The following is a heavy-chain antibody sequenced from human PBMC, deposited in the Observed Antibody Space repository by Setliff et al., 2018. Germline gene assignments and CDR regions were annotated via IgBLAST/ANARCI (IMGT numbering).Heavy chain of an antibody. CDR1: GFTFSSYS. CDR2: ISSSSSYI. Sequence: GGSLRLSCAASGFTFSSYSMNWVRQAPGKGLEWVSSISSSSSYIYYADSVKGRFTISRDNAKNSRYLQMNSLRDEDTAVYYCARDKVGSSGYYQWGFYFYYMDVWGKGTTVTVSS. CDR3: ARDKVGSSGYYQWGFYFYYMDV. J-gene: IGHJ6*03. V-gene: IGHV3-21*01. D-gene: IGHD3-22*01.